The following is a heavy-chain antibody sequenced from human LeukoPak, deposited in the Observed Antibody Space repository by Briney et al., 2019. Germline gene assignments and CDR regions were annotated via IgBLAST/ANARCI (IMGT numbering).Heavy chain of an antibody. CDR3: AREGSYYDSSGLYYMDV. Sequence: PSETLSLTCAVYGGSFSGYYWSWIRQPPGKGLEWIGEINHSGSTNYNPSLKSRVTISVDTSKNQFSLKLSSVTAADTAVHYCAREGSYYDSSGLYYMDVWGKGTTVTVSS. CDR1: GGSFSGYY. V-gene: IGHV4-34*01. CDR2: INHSGST. D-gene: IGHD3-22*01. J-gene: IGHJ6*03.